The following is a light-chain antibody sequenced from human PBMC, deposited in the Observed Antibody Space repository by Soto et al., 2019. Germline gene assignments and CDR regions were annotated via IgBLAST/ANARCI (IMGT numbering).Light chain of an antibody. CDR3: SSYAGSMVV. CDR2: EVS. CDR1: RSDVGGYNY. Sequence: QSALTQPPSASGSPGQSVTISCTGTRSDVGGYNYVSWYQQHPGKAPKLMIYEVSKRPSGVPERFAGSKSGNTASLSVSGLQAEDEADYYCSSYAGSMVVFGGGTTVTVL. V-gene: IGLV2-8*01. J-gene: IGLJ2*01.